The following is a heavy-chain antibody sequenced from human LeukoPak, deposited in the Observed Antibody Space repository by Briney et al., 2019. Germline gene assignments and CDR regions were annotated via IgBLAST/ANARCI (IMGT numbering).Heavy chain of an antibody. D-gene: IGHD6-13*01. CDR2: ISSSGSTI. V-gene: IGHV3-48*03. CDR1: GFTFSSYE. J-gene: IGHJ6*02. CDR3: ARLGEAAAGTYYYYYGMDV. Sequence: GGSLRLSCAASGFTFSSYEMNWVRQAPGKGLEWVSYISSSGSTIYYADSVKGRFTISRDNAKNSLYLQMNSLRAEDTAVYYCARLGEAAAGTYYYYYGMDVWGQGTTVTVSS.